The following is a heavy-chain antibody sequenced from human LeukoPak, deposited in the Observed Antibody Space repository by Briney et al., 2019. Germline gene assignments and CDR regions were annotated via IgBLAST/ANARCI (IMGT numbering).Heavy chain of an antibody. D-gene: IGHD3-10*01. CDR3: AKRHYYGSGSIEY. V-gene: IGHV3-23*01. CDR2: ISNSGGNT. CDR1: GFTFSSYA. Sequence: GGSLRLSCAASGFTFSSYAMTWVRQAPGKGLEWVSVISNSGGNTYYADSMKGRFTVSRDNSKNTLCLQMDSLRAEDTAVYYCAKRHYYGSGSIEYWGQGTLVTVSS. J-gene: IGHJ4*02.